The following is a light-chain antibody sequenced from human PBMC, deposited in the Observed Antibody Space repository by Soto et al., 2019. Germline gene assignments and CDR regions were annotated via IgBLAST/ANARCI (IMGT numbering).Light chain of an antibody. CDR3: QQYGTSEII. CDR2: DTY. Sequence: EFALTQSPGTLSLSPGDRATLSFRASQSLANSFIAWYQQKPGQAPRLLIYDTYSRASGITDRFSGSGSGTDFTLTISRLETEDFAVFYCQQYGTSEIIFGQGTRLDIK. V-gene: IGKV3-20*01. CDR1: QSLANSF. J-gene: IGKJ5*01.